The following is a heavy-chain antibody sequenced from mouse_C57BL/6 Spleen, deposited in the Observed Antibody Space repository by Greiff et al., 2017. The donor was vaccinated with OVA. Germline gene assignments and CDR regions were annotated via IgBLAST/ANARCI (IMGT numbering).Heavy chain of an antibody. Sequence: VQLQQPGAELVMPGASVKLSCKASGYTFTSYWMHWVKQRPGQGLEWIGEIDPSDSYTNYNQKFKGKSTLTVDKSSSTAYMQLSSLTSEDSAVYYCARNWDNYFDDWGQGTTLTVSS. J-gene: IGHJ2*01. CDR1: GYTFTSYW. CDR2: IDPSDSYT. D-gene: IGHD4-1*01. V-gene: IGHV1-69*01. CDR3: ARNWDNYFDD.